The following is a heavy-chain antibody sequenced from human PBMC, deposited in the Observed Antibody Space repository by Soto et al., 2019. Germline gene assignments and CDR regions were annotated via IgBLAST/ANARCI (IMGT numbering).Heavy chain of an antibody. J-gene: IGHJ4*01. D-gene: IGHD6-19*01. CDR3: VKGSGWS. CDR1: GFTFTNAW. CDR2: VKNKPDGGTT. Sequence: EVQLLESGGGLVKPGGSLRLSCAASGFTFTNAWMNWVRQAPGKGQEWVGRVKNKPDGGTTDYTAPVKGRFTISRDDSKSSLYLKTNSLKTDGLEVYYGVKGSGWSWGHGTLVTVSS. V-gene: IGHV3-15*07.